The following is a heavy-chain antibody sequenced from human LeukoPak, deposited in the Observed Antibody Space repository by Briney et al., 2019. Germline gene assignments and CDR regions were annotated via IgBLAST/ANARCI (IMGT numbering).Heavy chain of an antibody. J-gene: IGHJ4*02. Sequence: AGGSLRLSCAASGFTFSIYAMHWVRQAPGKGLEWVAVTWYDGSKKYYADSVKGRFTISRDNSKNTLDLQMNSLRAEDTAVYYCARDRGSSQFDYWGQGTLVTVSS. CDR2: TWYDGSKK. V-gene: IGHV3-33*08. CDR1: GFTFSIYA. D-gene: IGHD6-13*01. CDR3: ARDRGSSQFDY.